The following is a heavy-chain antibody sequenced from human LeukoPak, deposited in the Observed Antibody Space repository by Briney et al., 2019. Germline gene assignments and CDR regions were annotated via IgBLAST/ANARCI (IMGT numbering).Heavy chain of an antibody. J-gene: IGHJ4*02. D-gene: IGHD5-12*01. V-gene: IGHV4-30-2*01. CDR1: GGSITSGGYS. CDR2: IYHSVTT. Sequence: TSQTLSLTCAVSGGSITSGGYSWSWVRQPPGKALEWIGYIYHSVTTHYNPSLKSRVSISADRSKNQFSLKLNSVTAADTAVYYCARAHSGYYYFDYWGQGTLVTVSS. CDR3: ARAHSGYYYFDY.